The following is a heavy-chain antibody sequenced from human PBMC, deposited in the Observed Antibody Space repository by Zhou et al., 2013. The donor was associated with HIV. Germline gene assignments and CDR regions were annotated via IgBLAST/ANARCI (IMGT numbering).Heavy chain of an antibody. V-gene: IGHV1-18*01. CDR1: GYTFTSYA. D-gene: IGHD4-17*01. Sequence: QPHLVQSGPEVKKPGASVKVSCKASGYTFTSYAISWVRQAPGQGLEWMGWIRPYNGNTKYAQKIQGRVIMTTDTSTSTAYIELRSLRPDDTAVYYCARGDTGWFDPWGQGNPGHRLL. CDR3: ARGDTGWFDP. CDR2: IRPYNGNT. J-gene: IGHJ5*02.